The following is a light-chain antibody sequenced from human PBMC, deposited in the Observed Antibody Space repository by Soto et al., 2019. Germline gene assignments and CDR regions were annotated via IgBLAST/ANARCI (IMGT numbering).Light chain of an antibody. V-gene: IGLV2-14*01. CDR3: SSYTSSSTPYV. CDR1: SSDVGAYNY. CDR2: DVS. Sequence: QSVLTQPASVSGSPGQSITISCTGTSSDVGAYNYVSWYQQQPGKVPKLMIYDVSNRPSGVSNRFSSSKSGNTASLTISGLQAEDEADYYCSSYTSSSTPYVFGTGTKLTVL. J-gene: IGLJ1*01.